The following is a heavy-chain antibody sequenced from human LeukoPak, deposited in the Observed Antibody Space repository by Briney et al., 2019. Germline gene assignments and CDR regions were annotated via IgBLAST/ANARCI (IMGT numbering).Heavy chain of an antibody. V-gene: IGHV4-59*01. J-gene: IGHJ4*02. CDR2: IYNSGST. Sequence: SETLSLTCTVSDGSMSSYYWSWIRQPPGKGLEWIGLIYNSGSTNYNPSLKSRVIISADTSKNQFSLKLTSVTAADTAVYYCAREFSDWGQGTLVTVSS. D-gene: IGHD6-19*01. CDR3: AREFSD. CDR1: DGSMSSYY.